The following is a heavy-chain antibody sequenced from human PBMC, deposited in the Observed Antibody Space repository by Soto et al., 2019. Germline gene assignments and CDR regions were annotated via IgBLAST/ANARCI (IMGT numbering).Heavy chain of an antibody. V-gene: IGHV1-69*06. Sequence: SVKVSCKASGGTFSSYAISWVRQAPGQGLEWMGGITPIFGTANYAQKFQGRVTITADKSTSTAYMELSSLRSEDTAVYYCARDKLVVVPAPTWSLYYPDAYYYGMDVWGQGTTVTVS. CDR1: GGTFSSYA. J-gene: IGHJ6*02. CDR2: ITPIFGTA. CDR3: ARDKLVVVPAPTWSLYYPDAYYYGMDV. D-gene: IGHD2-2*01.